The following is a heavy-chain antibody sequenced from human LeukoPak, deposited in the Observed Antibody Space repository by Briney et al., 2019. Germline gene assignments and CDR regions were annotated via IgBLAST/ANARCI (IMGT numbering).Heavy chain of an antibody. CDR1: GFTFSGSA. V-gene: IGHV3-23*01. D-gene: IGHD3-10*01. CDR2: ISGGGGST. J-gene: IGHJ4*02. Sequence: PGGSLRLSCAASGFTFSGSALHWVRQAPGKGLEWVSAISGGGGSTYYADSMKGRFTISRDNSKNTLYLQMNSLRAEDTAVYYCAKYMIRGVIINYWGQGTLVTVSS. CDR3: AKYMIRGVIINY.